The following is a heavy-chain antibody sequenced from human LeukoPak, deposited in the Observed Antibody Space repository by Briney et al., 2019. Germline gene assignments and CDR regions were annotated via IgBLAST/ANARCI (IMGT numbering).Heavy chain of an antibody. V-gene: IGHV4-59*08. CDR3: ARHWETSSWYVDY. Sequence: PSETLSLTCTVSGGSISSYYWSWVRQPPGKGLEWIGYIYYSGSTHYKPSLKSRVTISLDTSKNQLSLKVSPVAAADAAVYYCARHWETSSWYVDYWGQGTLVTVSS. CDR2: IYYSGST. CDR1: GGSISSYY. J-gene: IGHJ4*02. D-gene: IGHD6-13*01.